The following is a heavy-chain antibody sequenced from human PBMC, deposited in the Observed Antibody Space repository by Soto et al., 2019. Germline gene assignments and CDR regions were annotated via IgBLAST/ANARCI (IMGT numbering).Heavy chain of an antibody. CDR1: GASVNNRNYH. Sequence: QVQLQESGPGLVKPSETLSLTCTVSGASVNNRNYHWSWIRQAPGRGVAWIGQVQNGGNSDSGSSLLNSRLTLSIDASKNQFSLQLNSVTPADTAIYCCAHLLQGGFGDGSWGQGTLVTVSS. J-gene: IGHJ4*02. D-gene: IGHD3-10*01. CDR2: VQNGGNS. CDR3: AHLLQGGFGDGS. V-gene: IGHV4-61*01.